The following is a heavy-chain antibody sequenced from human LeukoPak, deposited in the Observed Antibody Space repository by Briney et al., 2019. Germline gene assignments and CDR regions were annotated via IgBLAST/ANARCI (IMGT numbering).Heavy chain of an antibody. V-gene: IGHV4-31*03. CDR3: AREVRGVFDY. J-gene: IGHJ4*02. CDR1: GGSISSGGYY. CDR2: IYYSGST. Sequence: SETLSLTCTVSGGSISSGGYYWSWIRQHPGKGLEWIGYIYYSGSTYYNPSLKSRVTISVDTSKNQFSLKLSSVTAADTAVYYCAREVRGVFDYWGQGTLVTVSS. D-gene: IGHD3-10*01.